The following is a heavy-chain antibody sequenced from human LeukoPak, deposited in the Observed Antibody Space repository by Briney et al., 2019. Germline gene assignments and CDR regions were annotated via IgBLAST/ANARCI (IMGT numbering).Heavy chain of an antibody. CDR1: GVSITSSTYY. Sequence: PSETLSLTCTVSGVSITSSTYYWGWIRQPPGKGLEWIGNLYYNGNTFYNPSLKSRVTISVDTSKNQFSLKLSSVTAADTAVYYCARHSYSHGYGDYWGQGTLVTVSS. V-gene: IGHV4-39*01. D-gene: IGHD5-18*01. CDR3: ARHSYSHGYGDY. CDR2: LYYNGNT. J-gene: IGHJ4*02.